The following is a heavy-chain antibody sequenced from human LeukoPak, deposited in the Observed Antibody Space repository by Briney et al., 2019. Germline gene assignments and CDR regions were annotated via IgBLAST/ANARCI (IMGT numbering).Heavy chain of an antibody. CDR3: TSPLGYCSSTSCYADDYCYYGMDV. D-gene: IGHD2-2*01. Sequence: GGSLRLSCAASGFTFVDYVIYWVRQSPGKGLEWVGRIKSKTDGGTTDYAAPVKGRFTISRDDSKNTLYLQMDSLKTEDTAVYYCTSPLGYCSSTSCYADDYCYYGMDVWGQGTTVTVSS. J-gene: IGHJ6*02. CDR2: IKSKTDGGTT. V-gene: IGHV3-15*01. CDR1: GFTFVDYV.